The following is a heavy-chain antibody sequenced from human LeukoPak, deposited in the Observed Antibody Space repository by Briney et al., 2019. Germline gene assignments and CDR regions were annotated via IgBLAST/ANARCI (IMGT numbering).Heavy chain of an antibody. Sequence: GASVKVSCKASGYTFTSYAMHWVRQAPGQRLEWMGWINAGNGNTKYSQKFQGRVTITRDTSASTAYMELSSLRSEDTAVYYCARVPRVPIAAAGAFDYWGQGTLVTVSS. CDR3: ARVPRVPIAAAGAFDY. CDR1: GYTFTSYA. CDR2: INAGNGNT. J-gene: IGHJ4*02. V-gene: IGHV1-3*01. D-gene: IGHD6-13*01.